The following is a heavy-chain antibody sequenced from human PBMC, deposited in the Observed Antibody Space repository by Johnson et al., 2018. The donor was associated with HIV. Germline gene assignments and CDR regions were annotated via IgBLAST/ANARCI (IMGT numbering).Heavy chain of an antibody. CDR2: IKSKTDGGTT. CDR3: TTAELGWTGLGAFDI. V-gene: IGHV3-15*01. CDR1: GFTFSNAW. J-gene: IGHJ3*02. Sequence: VQLVESGGGLVKPGGSLRLSCAASGFTFSNAWMSWVRQAPGKGLEWVGRIKSKTDGGTTDYAAPVKGRFTISRDDSKNTLYLQMNSLKTEDTAVYYGTTAELGWTGLGAFDIWGQGTMVTVSS. D-gene: IGHD3/OR15-3a*01.